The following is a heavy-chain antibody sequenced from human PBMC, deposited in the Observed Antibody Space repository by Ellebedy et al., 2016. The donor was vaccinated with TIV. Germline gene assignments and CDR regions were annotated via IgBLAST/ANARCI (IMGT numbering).Heavy chain of an antibody. CDR2: INHSGST. CDR3: ARRMVRGVTS. Sequence: SETLSLXCAVYGGSFSGYYWSWIRQPPGKGLECIGEINHSGSTNYNPSLKSRVTISVDTSKNQFSLKLSSVTAADTAVYYCARRMVRGVTSWGQGTLVTVSS. V-gene: IGHV4-34*01. D-gene: IGHD3-10*01. J-gene: IGHJ5*02. CDR1: GGSFSGYY.